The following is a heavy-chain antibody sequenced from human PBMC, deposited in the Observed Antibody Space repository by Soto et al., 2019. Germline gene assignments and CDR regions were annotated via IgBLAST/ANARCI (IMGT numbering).Heavy chain of an antibody. CDR1: AYTFSNYG. D-gene: IGHD4-4*01. CDR3: ARVASDFSYYGTPFYYYYAMDV. Sequence: GASVKVSCKTSAYTFSNYGINWVRQAPGQGLEWMGWINTVNSLTAYAQKFQGRVTVTTDTSTSTAYMELRSLTSDDTALYYCARVASDFSYYGTPFYYYYAMDVWGQGTTVTVSS. J-gene: IGHJ6*02. V-gene: IGHV1-18*04. CDR2: INTVNSLT.